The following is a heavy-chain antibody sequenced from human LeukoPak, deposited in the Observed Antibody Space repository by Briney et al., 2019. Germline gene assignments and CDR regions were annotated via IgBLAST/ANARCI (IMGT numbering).Heavy chain of an antibody. V-gene: IGHV4-34*01. CDR3: ARGPRGSYYNSYYYYMDV. CDR1: GGSFSGYY. D-gene: IGHD3-10*01. Sequence: SETLSLTCAVYGGSFSGYYWSWIRQPPGKGLEWIGEINHSVSTNYNPSLKSRVTISVDTSKNQFSLKLSSVTAADTAVYYCARGPRGSYYNSYYYYMDVWGKGTTVTVSS. CDR2: INHSVST. J-gene: IGHJ6*03.